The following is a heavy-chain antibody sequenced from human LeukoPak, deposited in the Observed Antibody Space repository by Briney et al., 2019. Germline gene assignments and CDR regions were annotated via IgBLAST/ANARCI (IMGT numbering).Heavy chain of an antibody. V-gene: IGHV1-8*01. J-gene: IGHJ4*02. CDR3: ARGFVGTRKRNDY. Sequence: GASVKVSCKASGYTFSSYDINWVRQAAGQGLEWMGWMNPNSGNTGYAQRFQGRVTMTRSTSISTAYMELSSLTSDDTAVYYCARGFVGTRKRNDYCGQGTLVTVSS. D-gene: IGHD2-21*01. CDR2: MNPNSGNT. CDR1: GYTFSSYD.